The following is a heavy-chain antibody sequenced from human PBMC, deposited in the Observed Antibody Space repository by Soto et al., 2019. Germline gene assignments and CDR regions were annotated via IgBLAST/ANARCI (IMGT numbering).Heavy chain of an antibody. D-gene: IGHD1-26*01. J-gene: IGHJ5*02. CDR3: ARVVGATNINGVDNWFYP. CDR1: GGSFSGYY. Sequence: PSETLSLTCAVYGGSFSGYYWSWIRQPPGKGLEWIGEINHSGSTNYNPSLKSRVTISVDTSKNQFSLKLSSVTAADTAVYYCARVVGATNINGVDNWFYPWGQGTLVTVSS. V-gene: IGHV4-34*01. CDR2: INHSGST.